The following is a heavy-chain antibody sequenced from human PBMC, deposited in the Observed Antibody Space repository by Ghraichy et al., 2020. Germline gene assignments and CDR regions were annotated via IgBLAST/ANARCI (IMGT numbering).Heavy chain of an antibody. J-gene: IGHJ5*02. CDR1: GFTFSSYA. CDR2: ISGSGGST. V-gene: IGHV3-23*01. Sequence: GGSLRLSCAASGFTFSSYAMSWVRQAPGKGLEWVSAISGSGGSTYYADSVKGRFTISRDNSKNTLYLQMNSLRAEDTAVYYCAKGQHASSSWYRRFDPWGQGTLVTVSS. D-gene: IGHD6-13*01. CDR3: AKGQHASSSWYRRFDP.